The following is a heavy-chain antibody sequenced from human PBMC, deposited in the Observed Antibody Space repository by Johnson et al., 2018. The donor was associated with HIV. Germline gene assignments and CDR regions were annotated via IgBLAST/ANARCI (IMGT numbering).Heavy chain of an antibody. V-gene: IGHV3-30*02. CDR1: GFNFRTNG. J-gene: IGHJ3*02. CDR3: ARDSLAHDAFDI. CDR2: IQYDGTDK. Sequence: VQLVESGGGVVQPGGPLRLSCAASGFNFRTNGMHWVRQAPGKGLEWISFIQYDGTDKSYADSVEGRFTISRDNSKNILYLQMNSLRTEDTGIYYCARDSLAHDAFDIWGQGTMVTVSS.